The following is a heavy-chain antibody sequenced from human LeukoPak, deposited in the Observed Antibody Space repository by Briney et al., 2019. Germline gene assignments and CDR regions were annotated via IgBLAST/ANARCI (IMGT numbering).Heavy chain of an antibody. CDR1: GYTFTSYG. D-gene: IGHD2-15*01. V-gene: IGHV1-18*01. CDR2: ISAYSGHT. J-gene: IGHJ3*02. CDR3: ARVFCSGGSCLDAFDI. Sequence: ASVTLSCTASGYTFTSYGISWVRQAPGQGLEWMGWISAYSGHTYYARKLQGRVTMTTHTSTSTAYMELRSLRSDDTAVYYCARVFCSGGSCLDAFDIWGQGTMVTVSS.